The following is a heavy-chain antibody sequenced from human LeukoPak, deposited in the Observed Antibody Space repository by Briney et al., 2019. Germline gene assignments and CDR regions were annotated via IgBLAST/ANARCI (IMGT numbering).Heavy chain of an antibody. D-gene: IGHD5-18*01. Sequence: ASVKVSCKASGGTFRSFTINWVRQAPGQGLEWMGWTGVYNDNTNLAPKFQGRVTMTTDISTSTAVMELRSLRSDDTAVYYCARDLFEYTYGLPFEYWGQGTLVTVSS. J-gene: IGHJ4*02. CDR1: GGTFRSFT. CDR2: TGVYNDNT. CDR3: ARDLFEYTYGLPFEY. V-gene: IGHV1-18*01.